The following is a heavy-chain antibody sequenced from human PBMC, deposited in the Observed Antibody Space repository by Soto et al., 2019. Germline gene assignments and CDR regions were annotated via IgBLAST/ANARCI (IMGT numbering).Heavy chain of an antibody. D-gene: IGHD6-25*01. V-gene: IGHV1-2*02. CDR1: GYSFSGYF. J-gene: IGHJ4*02. CDR2: IYPNTETT. Sequence: ASVKVSCKASGYSFSGYFIQWVRQAPGQGPEWLGWIYPNTETTDSSKKFQGRVTMTSHMSTRTVYMELRDLRSDHTAVYYCVSLQTSGWPGVHWGQGTLVTVSS. CDR3: VSLQTSGWPGVH.